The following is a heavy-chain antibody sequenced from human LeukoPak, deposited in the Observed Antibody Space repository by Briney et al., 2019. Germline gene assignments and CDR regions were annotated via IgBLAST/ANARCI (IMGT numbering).Heavy chain of an antibody. Sequence: GASVKVSCKASGYTFTSYDINWVRQAPGQGLEWMGWMNPNSGNTGYAQKFQGRVTMTRNTSISTAYMELSSLRSEDTAVYYCARWGYDYYYYYGMDVWGQGTTVTVSS. V-gene: IGHV1-8*01. D-gene: IGHD2-2*01. J-gene: IGHJ6*02. CDR3: ARWGYDYYYYYGMDV. CDR1: GYTFTSYD. CDR2: MNPNSGNT.